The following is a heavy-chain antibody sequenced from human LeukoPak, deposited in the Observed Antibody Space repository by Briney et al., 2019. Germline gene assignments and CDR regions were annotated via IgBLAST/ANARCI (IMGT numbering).Heavy chain of an antibody. Sequence: GGSLRLSCAASGFAFSTYWMHWVRQAPGKGLVWVSRTNNDGSSTVYADSVKGRFTISRDNAKNTLYLQMNSLRAEDTAVYYCARDLFYDSSGYYASDSWGQGTLVTVSS. CDR2: TNNDGSST. CDR3: ARDLFYDSSGYYASDS. V-gene: IGHV3-74*01. CDR1: GFAFSTYW. J-gene: IGHJ4*02. D-gene: IGHD3-22*01.